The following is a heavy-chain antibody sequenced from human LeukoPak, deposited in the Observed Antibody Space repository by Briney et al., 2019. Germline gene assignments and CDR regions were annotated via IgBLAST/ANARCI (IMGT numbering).Heavy chain of an antibody. V-gene: IGHV3-33*01. CDR2: IWYDGSNK. CDR1: GFXFSSYG. D-gene: IGHD3-22*01. CDR3: ARDRSYYYDSSATNWFDP. J-gene: IGHJ5*02. Sequence: GGSLRLSCAAFGFXFSSYGMHWVRQAPGKGLEWVAVIWYDGSNKYYADSVKGRFTISRDNSKNTLYLQMNSLRAEDTAVYYCARDRSYYYDSSATNWFDPWGQGTLVTVSS.